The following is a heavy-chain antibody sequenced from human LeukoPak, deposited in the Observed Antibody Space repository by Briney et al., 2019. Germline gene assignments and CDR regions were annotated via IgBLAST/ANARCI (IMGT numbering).Heavy chain of an antibody. V-gene: IGHV3-53*01. CDR3: ARDHRIGGS. CDR2: IYSDGST. CDR1: GFTISSNY. D-gene: IGHD3-16*01. J-gene: IGHJ4*02. Sequence: GGSLRLSCAASGFTISSNYMTWVRQAPGKGLEWVSVIYSDGSTFYADSVKGRFTISRDSSKNTLYLQMNSLRAEDTAVYYCARDHRIGGSWGQGTLVTVSS.